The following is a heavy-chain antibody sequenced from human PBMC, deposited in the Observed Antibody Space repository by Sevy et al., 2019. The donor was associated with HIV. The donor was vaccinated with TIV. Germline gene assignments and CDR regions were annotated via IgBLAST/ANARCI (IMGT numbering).Heavy chain of an antibody. Sequence: SETLSLTCSVSGDFISTQYWSWIRQPPGKGLEWIGFVYNNGNTKYNPSLKSRVMISVDTSKTQFSLMLSSVTAADTAVYYCARHASSSAKGYGMEVWGQGTTVTVSS. J-gene: IGHJ6*02. CDR2: VYNNGNT. V-gene: IGHV4-59*08. CDR1: GDFISTQY. CDR3: ARHASSSAKGYGMEV. D-gene: IGHD6-6*01.